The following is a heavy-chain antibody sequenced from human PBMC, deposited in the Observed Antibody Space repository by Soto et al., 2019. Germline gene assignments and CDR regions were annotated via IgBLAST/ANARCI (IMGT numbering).Heavy chain of an antibody. CDR2: INAGNGNT. D-gene: IGHD3-22*01. V-gene: IGHV1-3*01. CDR3: AREDVYYDTNWFDP. CDR1: GYTITSYA. Sequence: VKVACKASGYTITSYAMHWVRHAHGQRLEWMGWINAGNGNTKYSQXFQXXXXXXXXXXXSXAYMELSSLRSEDTAVYYCAREDVYYDTNWFDPWAQGTLVTVSS. J-gene: IGHJ5*02.